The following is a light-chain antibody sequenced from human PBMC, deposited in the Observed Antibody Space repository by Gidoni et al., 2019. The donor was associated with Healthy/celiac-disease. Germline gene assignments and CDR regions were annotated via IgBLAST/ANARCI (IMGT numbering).Light chain of an antibody. V-gene: IGKV1-33*01. J-gene: IGKJ4*01. CDR1: QDISNY. Sequence: IQMTQSPSSLSASVGDRVTITCQASQDISNYLNWYQQKPWKAPKLLICDASNLETGVPSRFSGSGSGTDFTFTISSLQPEDIATYYCQQYDNLPLTFGGGTKVEIK. CDR2: DAS. CDR3: QQYDNLPLT.